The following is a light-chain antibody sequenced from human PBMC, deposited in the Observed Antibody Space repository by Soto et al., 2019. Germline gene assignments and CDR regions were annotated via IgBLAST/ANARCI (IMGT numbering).Light chain of an antibody. J-gene: IGKJ1*01. CDR2: GAS. CDR3: QQCYRSPST. Sequence: IQMTQSPSSLSASVGDRVTVTCRASQSINIYLNWYQQRPGKAPTLLIYGASSLQSGVPSRFSGGGSRTDFTLPISSLQPEDFDTYYCQQCYRSPSTFGHGTKVDIK. V-gene: IGKV1-39*01. CDR1: QSINIY.